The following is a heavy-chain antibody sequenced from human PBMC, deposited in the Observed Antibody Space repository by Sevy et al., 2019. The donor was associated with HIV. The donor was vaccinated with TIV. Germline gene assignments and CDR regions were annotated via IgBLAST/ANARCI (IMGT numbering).Heavy chain of an antibody. J-gene: IGHJ4*02. D-gene: IGHD3-22*01. CDR2: IIPILGIA. CDR1: GGTFSSYA. V-gene: IGHV1-69*04. Sequence: ASAKVSCKASGGTFSSYAISWVRQAPGQGLEWMGRIIPILGIANYAQKFQGRVTITADKSTSTAYMELSSLRSEDTAVYYCARIGYDSSGYYSSYFDYWGQGTLVTVSS. CDR3: ARIGYDSSGYYSSYFDY.